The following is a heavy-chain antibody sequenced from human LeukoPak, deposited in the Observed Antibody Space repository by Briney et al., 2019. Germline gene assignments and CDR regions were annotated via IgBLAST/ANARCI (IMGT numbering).Heavy chain of an antibody. V-gene: IGHV5-51*01. D-gene: IGHD5-18*01. J-gene: IGHJ4*02. CDR3: ARSGYTYGFDY. CDR2: IHPGNSEN. CDR1: GYSFDSFW. Sequence: PGESLKISCKGSGYSFDSFWINWVRQMPGKGLEWMGIIHPGNSENTYSPSFQGQVTMSVDKSINTAYLQWSSLRASDTAMYYCARSGYTYGFDYWGQGTLVTVSS.